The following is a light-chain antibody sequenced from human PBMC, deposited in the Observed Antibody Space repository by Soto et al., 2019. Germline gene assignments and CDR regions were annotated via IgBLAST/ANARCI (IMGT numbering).Light chain of an antibody. CDR1: QGISNY. V-gene: IGKV1-17*03. CDR3: LQHNSYSWT. J-gene: IGKJ1*01. Sequence: DIQMTQSPSAMSASVGDRVTITCRASQGISNYLAWFQQKPGKVPKXLIYAASSLQSGVPSRFSGSGSGTEGTITISSLQPEDFETYYCLQHNSYSWTFGQGTKVDNK. CDR2: AAS.